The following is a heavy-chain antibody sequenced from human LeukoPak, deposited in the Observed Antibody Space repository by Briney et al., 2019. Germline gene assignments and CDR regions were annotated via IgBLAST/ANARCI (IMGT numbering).Heavy chain of an antibody. CDR3: ASPNCSGGSCYVDY. Sequence: PSETLSLTCTDSGGSISSGGYYWSWIRQHPGKGLEWIGYIYYSGSTYYNPSLKSRVTISVDTSKNQFSLKLSSVTAADTAVYYCASPNCSGGSCYVDYWGQGTLVTVSS. V-gene: IGHV4-31*03. CDR2: IYYSGST. CDR1: GGSISSGGYY. J-gene: IGHJ4*02. D-gene: IGHD2-15*01.